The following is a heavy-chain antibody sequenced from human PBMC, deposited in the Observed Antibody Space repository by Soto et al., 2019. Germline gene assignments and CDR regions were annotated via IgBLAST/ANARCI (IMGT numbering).Heavy chain of an antibody. D-gene: IGHD1-26*01. CDR1: GFTFNSYG. Sequence: PGGSLRLSCAASGFTFNSYGMHWVRQGPGNGLEWVAFISYDSTKTYYADSVKGRFTISRDNSNSALYVQMNSLTGEDTAVYYCARTRSARSEFHYYSLDVWGQGTTVTVSS. J-gene: IGHJ6*02. CDR2: ISYDSTKT. CDR3: ARTRSARSEFHYYSLDV. V-gene: IGHV3-30*03.